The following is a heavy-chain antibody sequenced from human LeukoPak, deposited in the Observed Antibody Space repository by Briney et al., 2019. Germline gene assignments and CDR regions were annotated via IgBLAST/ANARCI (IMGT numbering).Heavy chain of an antibody. CDR2: ISTNGGST. CDR3: AGGSSWYRGIDY. V-gene: IGHV3-64*01. CDR1: GFTFSSYG. Sequence: GGSLRLSCAASGFTFSSYGMHWVRQAPGKGLEYVSAISTNGGSTYYANSVKGRFTISRDNSKNTLYLQMGSLRAEDMAVYYCAGGSSWYRGIDYWGQGTLVTVSS. J-gene: IGHJ4*02. D-gene: IGHD6-13*01.